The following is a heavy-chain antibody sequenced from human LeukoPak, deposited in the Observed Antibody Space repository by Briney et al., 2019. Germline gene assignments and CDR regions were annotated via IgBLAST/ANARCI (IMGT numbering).Heavy chain of an antibody. CDR1: GITFRSYG. CDR3: AKGARGDTVTSIVGLNWFDP. D-gene: IGHD4-17*01. CDR2: ISYDGSHK. V-gene: IGHV3-30*18. Sequence: PGRSLRLSCAASGITFRSYGMHWVRQAPGKGLEWVAVISYDGSHKYYADSVKGRFSISRDNSKNTLYLQMNSLRADDTAVYYCAKGARGDTVTSIVGLNWFDPWDQGTLVTVSS. J-gene: IGHJ5*02.